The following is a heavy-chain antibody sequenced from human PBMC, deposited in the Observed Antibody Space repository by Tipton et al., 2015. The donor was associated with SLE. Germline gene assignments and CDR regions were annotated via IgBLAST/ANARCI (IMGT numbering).Heavy chain of an antibody. CDR1: GFTFKDFY. CDR2: ISRNAFST. CDR3: ARGYDALHF. V-gene: IGHV3-11*01. J-gene: IGHJ4*02. Sequence: LSLTCAASGFTFKDFYMSWIRQAPGKGLEWVSYISRNAFSTYYADSVKGRFTMSRDDATSTLYLQLNSLRAEDTAVYYCARGYDALHFWGQGARVTVAS. D-gene: IGHD3-3*01.